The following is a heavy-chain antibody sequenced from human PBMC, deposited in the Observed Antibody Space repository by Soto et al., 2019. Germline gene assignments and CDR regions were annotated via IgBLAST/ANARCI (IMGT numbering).Heavy chain of an antibody. Sequence: ASVNVSCKVSGYTLTELSMHWVRQAPGKGLEWVGGFDPEDGETIYAQKFQGRVTMTEDTSTDTAYMELSSLRSEDTAVYYCATDLTRFGQLVNLFAPCGQGTPVIAS. CDR2: FDPEDGET. D-gene: IGHD6-6*01. V-gene: IGHV1-24*01. J-gene: IGHJ5*02. CDR1: GYTLTELS. CDR3: ATDLTRFGQLVNLFAP.